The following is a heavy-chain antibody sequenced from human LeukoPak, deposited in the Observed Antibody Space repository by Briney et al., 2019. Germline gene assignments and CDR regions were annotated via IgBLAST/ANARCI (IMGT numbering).Heavy chain of an antibody. V-gene: IGHV4-4*07. CDR3: ARDSGTTGEVKFDP. CDR1: GGSISSYY. D-gene: IGHD3-10*01. J-gene: IGHJ5*02. Sequence: SETLSLTCTVSGGSISSYYWSWIRQPAGKGLEWIGRIYSSGSTDYNPSLKSRVTMSVDTSKNKFSLKLSSVTAADTAVHYCARDSGTTGEVKFDPWGQGTLVTVSS. CDR2: IYSSGST.